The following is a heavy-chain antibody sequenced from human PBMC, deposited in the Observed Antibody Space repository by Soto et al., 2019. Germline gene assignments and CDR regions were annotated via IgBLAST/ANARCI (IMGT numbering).Heavy chain of an antibody. CDR1: GDSITDYY. Sequence: QVQLQESGPGLVKPSETLSLTCTVSGDSITDYYWSWIRESPGKGLEWIAYIHHTGTANYNPSLKSRVTISVDTSKSQFSLRLSSVTAADTAVYFFARYSVATIRFFDYWGQGTLVTVSS. V-gene: IGHV4-59*01. CDR3: ARYSVATIRFFDY. D-gene: IGHD5-12*01. CDR2: IHHTGTA. J-gene: IGHJ4*02.